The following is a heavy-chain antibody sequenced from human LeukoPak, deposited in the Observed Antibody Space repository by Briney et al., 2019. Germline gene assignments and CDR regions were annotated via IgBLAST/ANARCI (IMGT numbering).Heavy chain of an antibody. CDR3: AKGGGSYYRNAFDI. CDR1: GFTFSSYA. V-gene: IGHV3-23*01. J-gene: IGHJ3*02. CDR2: ISGSGGST. Sequence: GGSLRLSCAASGFTFSSYAMSWVRQAPGKGLEWVSVISGSGGSTYHADSVKGRFTISRDNSKNTLYLQMNSLRAEDTAVYYCAKGGGSYYRNAFDIRGQGTMVTVSS. D-gene: IGHD1-26*01.